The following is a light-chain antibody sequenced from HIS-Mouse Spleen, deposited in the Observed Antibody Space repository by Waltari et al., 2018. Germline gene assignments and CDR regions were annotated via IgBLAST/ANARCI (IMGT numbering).Light chain of an antibody. J-gene: IGLJ1*01. CDR3: SSYTSSSTLV. Sequence: QSALTQPASVSGSPGQSITIPCTGTSSDVGGSNYVPWYQQHPGKAPKLMIYEVSNRPSGVSNRFSGSKSGNTASLTISGLQAEDEADYYCSSYTSSSTLVFGTGTKVTVL. CDR2: EVS. V-gene: IGLV2-14*01. CDR1: SSDVGGSNY.